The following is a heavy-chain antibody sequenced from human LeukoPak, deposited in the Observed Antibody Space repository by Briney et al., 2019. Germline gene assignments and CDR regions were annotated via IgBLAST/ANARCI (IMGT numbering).Heavy chain of an antibody. J-gene: IGHJ4*02. CDR2: ISGSGGST. D-gene: IGHD3-3*01. CDR1: GFTFSSYA. Sequence: GGSLRLSCAASGFTFSSYAMSWVRQAPGKGLEWVSAISGSGGSTYYADSVKGRFTISRDNSKNTLYLQMNSLRAEDTAVYYCAKDQPYYDFWSGYSPYFDYRGQGTLVTVSS. CDR3: AKDQPYYDFWSGYSPYFDY. V-gene: IGHV3-23*01.